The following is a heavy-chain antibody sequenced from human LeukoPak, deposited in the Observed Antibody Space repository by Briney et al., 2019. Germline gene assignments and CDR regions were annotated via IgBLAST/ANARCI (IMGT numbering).Heavy chain of an antibody. V-gene: IGHV4-34*01. CDR2: INHSGST. CDR1: GGSFSGYY. CDR3: ARGTHDSSGYYPKPFDY. Sequence: SETLSLTCAVYGGSFSGYYWSWIRQPPGKGLEWIGEINHSGSTNYNPSLKSRVTISVDTSKNQFSLKLSSVTAADTAVYYCARGTHDSSGYYPKPFDYWGQGTLVTVSS. D-gene: IGHD3-22*01. J-gene: IGHJ4*02.